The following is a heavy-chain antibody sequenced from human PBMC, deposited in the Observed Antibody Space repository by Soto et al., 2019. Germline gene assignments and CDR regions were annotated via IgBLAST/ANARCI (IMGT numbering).Heavy chain of an antibody. V-gene: IGHV3-23*01. CDR1: GFTFDNYA. D-gene: IGHD1-26*01. Sequence: GGSLRLSCAASGFTFDNYAMNWVRQAPGKGLEWVSGITGSGENTYYADSVKGRFTISRDNSKNTLYVQLNSLRVEDTAIHYCAKVSLGATTITDFYYYGMDVWGQGTMVTVSS. J-gene: IGHJ6*02. CDR2: ITGSGENT. CDR3: AKVSLGATTITDFYYYGMDV.